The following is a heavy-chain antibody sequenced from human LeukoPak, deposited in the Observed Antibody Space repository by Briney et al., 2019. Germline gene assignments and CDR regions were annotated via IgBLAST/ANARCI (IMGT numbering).Heavy chain of an antibody. J-gene: IGHJ4*02. Sequence: GGSLRLSCAASGFTFSSYAMSWVRQAPGKGLEWVSAISGSGGSTYYADSVKGRFTISRDNSKNTLYLQMNSLRTEDTAVYYCAKDLQGHYALDYWGQGTLVTVSS. CDR2: ISGSGGST. V-gene: IGHV3-23*01. CDR3: AKDLQGHYALDY. CDR1: GFTFSSYA. D-gene: IGHD2-2*01.